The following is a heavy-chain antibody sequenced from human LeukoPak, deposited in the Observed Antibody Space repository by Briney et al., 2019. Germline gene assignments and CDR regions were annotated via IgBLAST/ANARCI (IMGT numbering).Heavy chain of an antibody. J-gene: IGHJ4*02. D-gene: IGHD2-2*01. CDR1: GFTSSNAW. CDR3: TTDLRWACSSTSCYFSHY. Sequence: GGSLRLSCAASGFTSSNAWMSWVRHAPGKGLEWVGRIKSKTDGGTTDYAAPVYGRFTISRDDSKNTLYLQMNSLITEDAAVYYCTTDLRWACSSTSCYFSHYWGQGTLVTVAS. CDR2: IKSKTDGGTT. V-gene: IGHV3-15*01.